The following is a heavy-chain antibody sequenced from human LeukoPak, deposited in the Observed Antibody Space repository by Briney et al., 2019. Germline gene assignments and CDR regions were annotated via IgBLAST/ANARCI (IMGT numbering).Heavy chain of an antibody. CDR2: ISYDGSNK. J-gene: IGHJ4*02. D-gene: IGHD3-22*01. CDR1: GFTFSSYG. V-gene: IGHV3-30*18. CDR3: GKDIQYYYDSSGYWDY. Sequence: GRSLRLSCAASGFTFSSYGMHWVRQAPGKGLEWVAVISYDGSNKYYADSVKGRFTISRDNSKNTLYLQMNSLRAEDTAVYYCGKDIQYYYDSSGYWDYWGQGILVTVSS.